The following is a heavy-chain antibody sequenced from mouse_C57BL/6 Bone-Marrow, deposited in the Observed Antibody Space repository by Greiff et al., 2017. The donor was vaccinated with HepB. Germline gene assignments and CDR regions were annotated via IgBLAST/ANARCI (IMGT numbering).Heavy chain of an antibody. CDR1: GFNIKDDY. Sequence: VQLKQSGAELVRPGPSVKLSCTASGFNIKDDYMHWVKQRPEQGLEWIGWIDPENGDTEYASKFQGKATITADTSSNTAYLQLSSLTSEDTAVYYCTLTAWGYFDVWGTGTTVTVSS. V-gene: IGHV14-4*01. J-gene: IGHJ1*03. CDR3: TLTAWGYFDV. D-gene: IGHD4-1*01. CDR2: IDPENGDT.